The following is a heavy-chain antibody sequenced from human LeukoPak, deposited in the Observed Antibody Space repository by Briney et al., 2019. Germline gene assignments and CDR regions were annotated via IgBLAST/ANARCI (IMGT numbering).Heavy chain of an antibody. CDR3: ASPPMVGGSSWFFDY. V-gene: IGHV1-3*01. J-gene: IGHJ4*02. CDR1: GYTFTSYA. CDR2: INAGNVNT. D-gene: IGHD6-13*01. Sequence: ASVKVSCKASGYTFTSYAMHWVRQAPGQRLEWMGWINAGNVNTKYSQKFQGRVTITRDTSASTAYMELSSLRSEDTAVYYCASPPMVGGSSWFFDYWGQGTLVTVSS.